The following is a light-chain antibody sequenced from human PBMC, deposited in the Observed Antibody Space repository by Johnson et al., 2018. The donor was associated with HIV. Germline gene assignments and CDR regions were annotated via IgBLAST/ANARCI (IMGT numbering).Light chain of an antibody. CDR2: YNN. CDR3: GTWDSSLSAYV. Sequence: QSVLTQPPSVSAAPGQKVTISCSGSSSNIGNSYVSWYQQLPGTAPKLLIYYNNKRPSGIPDRFSGSKSGTSATLGINGLQTGDEADYYCGTWDSSLSAYVFGTGTKVTVL. CDR1: SSNIGNSY. J-gene: IGLJ1*01. V-gene: IGLV1-51*01.